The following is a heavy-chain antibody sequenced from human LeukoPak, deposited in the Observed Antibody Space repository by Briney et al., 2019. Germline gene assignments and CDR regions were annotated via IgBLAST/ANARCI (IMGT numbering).Heavy chain of an antibody. CDR1: GGSISGYY. J-gene: IGHJ5*02. CDR2: IYSSGTT. CDR3: ARANPLYYDFWSGCWGAWFDP. D-gene: IGHD3-3*01. Sequence: SETLSLTCTVSGGSISGYYWSWIRQPPGKGLEWIVYIYSSGTTNYNPSLKSRVTISVDTSKNQFSLKLSSVTAADTAVYYCARANPLYYDFWSGCWGAWFDPWGQGTLVTVSS. V-gene: IGHV4-59*12.